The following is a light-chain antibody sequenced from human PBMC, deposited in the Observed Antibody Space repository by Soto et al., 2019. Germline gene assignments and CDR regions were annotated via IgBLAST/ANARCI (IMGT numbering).Light chain of an antibody. CDR1: QSINNW. V-gene: IGKV1-5*01. Sequence: DIQVTQSPSTLSASVGDRVTITCRASQSINNWLAWYQQKPGKAPNLLIYDASSVRSGVPSRFTGSGFGTEFTLTISSLQPDDFATYYCQQYNTHAPTWTFGQGTKVDIK. CDR2: DAS. J-gene: IGKJ1*01. CDR3: QQYNTHAPTWT.